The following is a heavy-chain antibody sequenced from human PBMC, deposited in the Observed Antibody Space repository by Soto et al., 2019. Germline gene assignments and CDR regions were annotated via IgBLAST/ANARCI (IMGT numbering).Heavy chain of an antibody. D-gene: IGHD2-21*02. CDR2: TYYRSKWFN. J-gene: IGHJ2*01. CDR3: ARDQGRVVTAVSWYFDL. Sequence: QVQLQQSGPGLVKPSQTLSLTCAISGDSVSSNSAAWNWIRQSPSRGLEWLGRTYYRSKWFNDYAVSVKSRITINPDRSKNQFSLHLNSVTPEDTAVYYCARDQGRVVTAVSWYFDLWGRGTLVTVSS. V-gene: IGHV6-1*01. CDR1: GDSVSSNSAA.